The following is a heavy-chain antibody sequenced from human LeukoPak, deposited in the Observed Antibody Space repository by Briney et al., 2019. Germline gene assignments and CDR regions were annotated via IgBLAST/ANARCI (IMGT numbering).Heavy chain of an antibody. Sequence: GGSLRLSCAASGFTFSSYSMNWVRQAPGKGLEWVSSISSSSSYIYYADSVKGRFTISRDNGKNSVFLQMNSLRPEDTAVYYCARGEYHQDGIGTNRFDNWGQGALVTVSS. D-gene: IGHD5-24*01. CDR2: ISSSSSYI. J-gene: IGHJ4*02. CDR3: ARGEYHQDGIGTNRFDN. V-gene: IGHV3-21*06. CDR1: GFTFSSYS.